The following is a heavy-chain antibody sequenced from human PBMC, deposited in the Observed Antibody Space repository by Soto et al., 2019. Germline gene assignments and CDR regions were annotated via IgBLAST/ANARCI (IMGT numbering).Heavy chain of an antibody. Sequence: ASVKVSCKAFGNTFTKYAIHWVRQAPGQRLEWMGWINAGSGYTKYSQNFQDGVTITRDTSARTVYMELASLTSEDTAVYYCAKVSDGSYPYRGSFDSWGQGTLVTVSS. D-gene: IGHD3-10*01. CDR3: AKVSDGSYPYRGSFDS. CDR1: GNTFTKYA. V-gene: IGHV1-3*01. CDR2: INAGSGYT. J-gene: IGHJ4*02.